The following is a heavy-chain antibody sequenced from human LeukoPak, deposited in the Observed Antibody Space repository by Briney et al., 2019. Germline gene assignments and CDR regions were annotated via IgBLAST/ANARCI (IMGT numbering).Heavy chain of an antibody. CDR2: IYYSGST. V-gene: IGHV4-59*05. CDR3: ASYGGAFDI. Sequence: SETLSLTCTVSGGSISSYYWSWIRQPPGKGLEWIGSIYYSGSTYYNPSLKSRVTISVDTSKNQFSLKLSSVTAADTAVYYCASYGGAFDIWGQGTMVTVSS. J-gene: IGHJ3*02. D-gene: IGHD1-26*01. CDR1: GGSISSYY.